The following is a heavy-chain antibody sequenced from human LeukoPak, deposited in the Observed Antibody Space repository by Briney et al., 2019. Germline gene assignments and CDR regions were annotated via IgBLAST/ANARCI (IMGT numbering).Heavy chain of an antibody. J-gene: IGHJ4*02. V-gene: IGHV1-18*01. D-gene: IGHD6-19*01. CDR1: GYTFTSYG. CDR2: ISAYNGNT. CDR3: ARVPSSGWPDY. Sequence: GASVKVSCKASGYTFTSYGISWVRQAPGQGLEWMGWISAYNGNTNYAQKFQGRVTMTTDTSTSTAHMELRSLRSDDTAVYYCARVPSSGWPDYWGQGTLVTVSS.